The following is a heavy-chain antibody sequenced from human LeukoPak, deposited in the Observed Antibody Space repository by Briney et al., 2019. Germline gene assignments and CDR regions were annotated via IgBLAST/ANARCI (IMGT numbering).Heavy chain of an antibody. V-gene: IGHV3-23*01. J-gene: IGHJ6*02. CDR2: ISASGYTT. CDR1: GFIFSDFV. D-gene: IGHD3-10*02. Sequence: GGSLRLSCAAAGFIFSDFVMYWVRQAPGKGLEWVSVISASGYTTDYADSVKGRFTISRDNSKNTLFLQLHNLRVEDTALYYCARDLHYYVAMDVWGQGTTVTVSS. CDR3: ARDLHYYVAMDV.